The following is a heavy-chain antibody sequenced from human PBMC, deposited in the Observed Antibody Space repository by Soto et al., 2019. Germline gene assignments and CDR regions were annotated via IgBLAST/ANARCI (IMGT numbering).Heavy chain of an antibody. Sequence: QVQVQESGPGLVKPSQTLSLTCSVSGGSINSXXHXXXXXXXXPGKVLEWIGSIYYSGTTNNNPSLKSRIPVSIDTSKNQFSLNLTSVTAADTALYYCARQRRGGYWFAPWGQGTPVTVSS. J-gene: IGHJ5*02. V-gene: IGHV4-30-4*01. CDR3: ARQRRGGYWFAP. CDR2: IYYSGTT. CDR1: GGSINSXXHX.